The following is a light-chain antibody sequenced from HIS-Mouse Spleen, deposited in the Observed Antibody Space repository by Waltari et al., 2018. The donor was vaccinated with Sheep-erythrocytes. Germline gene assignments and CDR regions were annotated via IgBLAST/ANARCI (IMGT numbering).Light chain of an antibody. J-gene: IGLJ3*02. CDR2: DVS. Sequence: QSALTQPRSVSGSPGQSVTISCTGTSSDVGVYNYVSWYHHPPVQAPKLMIYDVSNRPSGVPDRFSGSKSGNTASLTISGLQAEDEADYYCCSYAGSYTFWVFGGGTRLTVL. CDR1: SSDVGVYNY. CDR3: CSYAGSYTFWV. V-gene: IGLV2-11*01.